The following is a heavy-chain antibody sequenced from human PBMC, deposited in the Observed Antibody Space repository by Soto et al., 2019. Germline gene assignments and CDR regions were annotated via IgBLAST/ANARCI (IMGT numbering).Heavy chain of an antibody. CDR1: GGTFSSSA. CDR2: FIPMFGTR. J-gene: IGHJ4*02. V-gene: IGHV1-69*01. D-gene: IGHD3-10*01. CDR3: ATDRGSGSFFFDY. Sequence: HVQLVQSGAEVKKPGSSVKVSCKASGGTFSSSAINWVRQAPGQGLEWMGGFIPMFGTRNYGAKFQGRVTINAYESTTTAYLEVTSLTSEDTAVYYCATDRGSGSFFFDYWGQGTLITVSS.